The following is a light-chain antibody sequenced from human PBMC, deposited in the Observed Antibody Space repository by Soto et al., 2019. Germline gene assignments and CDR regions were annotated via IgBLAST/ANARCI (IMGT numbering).Light chain of an antibody. V-gene: IGKV1-39*01. CDR3: HQSFTTASIT. CDR2: AAS. J-gene: IGKJ5*01. CDR1: QSISRN. Sequence: DIQMTQSPSSLSASVGDRVTITCRASQSISRNLNWYQHKPGKAPKLLIYAASNLQNGVPSRFXGGGSGTEFPLSINSLQPEDFGIYYCHQSFTTASITFGQGTRLEMK.